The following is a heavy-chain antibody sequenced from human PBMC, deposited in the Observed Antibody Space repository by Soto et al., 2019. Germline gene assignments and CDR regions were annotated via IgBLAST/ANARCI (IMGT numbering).Heavy chain of an antibody. Sequence: SETLSLTCTVSGGSISSSSYYWGWIRQPPGKGLEWIGSIYYSGSTYYNPSLKSRVTISVDTSKNQFSLKLSSVTAADTAVYYCARLPWNYGSGSSSYWGQGTLVTVSS. CDR1: GGSISSSSYY. CDR2: IYYSGST. CDR3: ARLPWNYGSGSSSY. D-gene: IGHD3-10*01. J-gene: IGHJ4*02. V-gene: IGHV4-39*01.